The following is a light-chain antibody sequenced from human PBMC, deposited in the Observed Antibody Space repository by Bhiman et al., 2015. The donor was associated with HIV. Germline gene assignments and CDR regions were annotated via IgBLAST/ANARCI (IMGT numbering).Light chain of an antibody. Sequence: NFMLTQPHSXSESPGKTVTISCTRSSGSIASNYVQWYHQRPGSSPTTVIYEDNQRPSGVPDRFSGSIDTSSNSASLTISGLKTEDEADYYCQSYDSNNQGVFGGGTKLTVL. V-gene: IGLV6-57*01. J-gene: IGLJ3*02. CDR1: SGSIASNY. CDR2: EDN. CDR3: QSYDSNNQGV.